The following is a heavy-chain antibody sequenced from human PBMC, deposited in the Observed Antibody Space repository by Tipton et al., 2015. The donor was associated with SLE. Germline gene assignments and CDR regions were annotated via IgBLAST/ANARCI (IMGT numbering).Heavy chain of an antibody. CDR1: GGPFSGYY. J-gene: IGHJ4*02. CDR3: VSGARGWFDY. CDR2: INHSGST. V-gene: IGHV4-34*01. Sequence: TLSLTCAVYGGPFSGYYWSWIRQPPGKGLEWIGEINHSGSTNYNPSLKSRVTISVDTSKNQFSLKLSSVTAADTAVYYCVSGARGWFDYWGQGTLVTVSS.